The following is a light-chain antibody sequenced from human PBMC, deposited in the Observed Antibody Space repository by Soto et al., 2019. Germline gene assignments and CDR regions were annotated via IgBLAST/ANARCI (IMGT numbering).Light chain of an antibody. J-gene: IGKJ2*01. CDR1: QSISDN. CDR3: HQYDDWPPGYT. V-gene: IGKV3-15*01. CDR2: GAS. Sequence: IVLTQSPATLSVSPGDRATLSCRASQSISDNLAWYQQKRGQAPRLLIHGASTRATGIPARFSGSGSGTEFTLTIGSLQSEDFAVYYCHQYDDWPPGYTFGQGTKLEI.